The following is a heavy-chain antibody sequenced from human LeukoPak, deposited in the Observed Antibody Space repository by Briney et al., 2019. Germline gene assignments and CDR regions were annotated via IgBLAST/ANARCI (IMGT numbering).Heavy chain of an antibody. V-gene: IGHV3-21*01. J-gene: IGHJ4*02. CDR2: ISSSSSYI. CDR3: ARDAGDSSGYYDFDY. Sequence: KPGGSLRLSCAASGFTFSSYSMNWVRQAPGKGLEWVSSISSSSSYIYCADSVKGRFTISRDNAKNSLYLQMNSLRAEDTAVYYCARDAGDSSGYYDFDYWGQGTLVTVSS. D-gene: IGHD3-22*01. CDR1: GFTFSSYS.